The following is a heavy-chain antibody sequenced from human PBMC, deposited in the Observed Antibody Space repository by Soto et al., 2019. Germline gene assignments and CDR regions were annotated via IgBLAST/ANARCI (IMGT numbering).Heavy chain of an antibody. Sequence: QEQLVQSGAEVKTPGSSVKVSCKASGGLFSSYPISWVRQVPGQGLEWMGGIIPVFQTAYYTQRFQGRVTITADESTNTAYMELSILRSEDTAIYYCARGGSGYTWFNEFWGQVTLVTGSS. CDR1: GGLFSSYP. CDR2: IIPVFQTA. J-gene: IGHJ4*02. CDR3: ARGGSGYTWFNEF. V-gene: IGHV1-69*01. D-gene: IGHD3-22*01.